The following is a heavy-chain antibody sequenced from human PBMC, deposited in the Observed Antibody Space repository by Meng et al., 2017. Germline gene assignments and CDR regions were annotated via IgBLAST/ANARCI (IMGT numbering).Heavy chain of an antibody. V-gene: IGHV1-18*01. J-gene: IGHJ1*01. CDR2: VSAYNGVT. CDR1: GYTFSSYG. Sequence: HVQFCLFAAEVKKPGASVKVPCKSSGYTFSSYGISWVRQAPGQGLEWMGWVSAYNGVTNYAQKFQGRVAMTADTSTSTAYMELRSLRSDDTAVYYCARDGKIALAETPSAEYFQHWGQGTLVTVSS. D-gene: IGHD6-19*01. CDR3: ARDGKIALAETPSAEYFQH.